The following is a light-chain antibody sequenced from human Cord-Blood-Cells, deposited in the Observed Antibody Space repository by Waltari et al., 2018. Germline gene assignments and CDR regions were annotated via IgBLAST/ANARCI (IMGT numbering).Light chain of an antibody. CDR2: DAS. J-gene: IGKJ4*01. V-gene: IGKV3-11*01. CDR3: QQRSNWPPLT. Sequence: IVLTQSPATLSLSPGERATHSCMASQTVSSYLAWYQQKPGQAPRLLIYDASNRATGIPARFSGSGSGTDFTLTISSLEPEDFAVYYCQQRSNWPPLTFGGGTKVEIK. CDR1: QTVSSY.